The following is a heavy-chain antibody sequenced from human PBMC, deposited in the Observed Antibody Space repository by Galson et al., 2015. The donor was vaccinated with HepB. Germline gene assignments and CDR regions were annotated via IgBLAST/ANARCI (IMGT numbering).Heavy chain of an antibody. Sequence: SVKVSCKASGYTFTGYYMHWVRQAPGQGLEWMGWINPNNGGTNYAQTFQGRVTMTRDTSISTAYMELSRLRTDDTAVYYCARVGANWDYTRGQGTLVTVSS. V-gene: IGHV1-2*02. CDR3: ARVGANWDYT. CDR2: INPNNGGT. D-gene: IGHD7-27*01. CDR1: GYTFTGYY. J-gene: IGHJ4*02.